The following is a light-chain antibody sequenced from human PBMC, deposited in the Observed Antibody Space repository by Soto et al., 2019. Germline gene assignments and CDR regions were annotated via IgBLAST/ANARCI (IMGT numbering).Light chain of an antibody. V-gene: IGLV2-14*01. CDR1: SSDVGGYNY. CDR2: DVS. Sequence: QSVLTQPASMSGSPGQSMTISCSGTSSDVGGYNYVSWYQQHPGKAPKLMIYDVSNRPSGVSNRFSGSKSGNTASLTISGLKAEDEADYYCSSYTSSSTRVFGGGTKLTVL. CDR3: SSYTSSSTRV. J-gene: IGLJ2*01.